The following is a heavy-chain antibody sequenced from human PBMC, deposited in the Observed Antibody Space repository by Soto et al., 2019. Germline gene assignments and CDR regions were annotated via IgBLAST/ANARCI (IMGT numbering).Heavy chain of an antibody. V-gene: IGHV3-23*01. J-gene: IGHJ4*02. Sequence: EVQLLESGGDLVQPGGSLRLPCAASGFTFSNFAMTWVRQAPGKGLEGVAALSGISETTNYADSVKGRFAISSANSKNTLHLQINTLRHEDTAVYYCAKATIDRTYYFDYGGQGTPVTVSS. CDR2: LSGISETT. CDR3: AKATIDRTYYFDY. CDR1: GFTFSNFA.